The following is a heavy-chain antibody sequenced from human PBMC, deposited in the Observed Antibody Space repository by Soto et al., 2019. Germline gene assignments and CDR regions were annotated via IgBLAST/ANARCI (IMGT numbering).Heavy chain of an antibody. J-gene: IGHJ5*02. CDR2: MNPNSGNA. Sequence: VSSVKVSCKATGYSFTRHDINWLRQAAGQGLEWMGWMNPNSGNAVYAQKFQGRVTMTMNTSITTAYIEVTSLKSEDTAGYFCARGAYNDYSDWLDHWGQGTLVTVSS. CDR3: ARGAYNDYSDWLDH. V-gene: IGHV1-8*01. CDR1: GYSFTRHD. D-gene: IGHD4-17*01.